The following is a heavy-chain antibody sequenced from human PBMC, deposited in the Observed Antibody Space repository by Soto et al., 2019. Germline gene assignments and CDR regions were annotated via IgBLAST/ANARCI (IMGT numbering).Heavy chain of an antibody. V-gene: IGHV1-8*01. CDR3: AREWGQWLVQPNYYYYGMDV. CDR1: GYTFTSYD. Sequence: ASVKVSCKASGYTFTSYDINWVRQATGQGLEWMGWMNPNSGNTGYAQKFQGRVTMTRNTSVSTAYMELSSLRSEDTAVYYCAREWGQWLVQPNYYYYGMDVWGQGTTVTVSS. J-gene: IGHJ6*02. D-gene: IGHD6-19*01. CDR2: MNPNSGNT.